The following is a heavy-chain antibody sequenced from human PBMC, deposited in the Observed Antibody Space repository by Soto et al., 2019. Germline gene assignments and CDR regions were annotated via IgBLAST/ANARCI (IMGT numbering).Heavy chain of an antibody. J-gene: IGHJ4*02. V-gene: IGHV4-39*01. CDR2: IYYSGST. D-gene: IGHD4-17*01. CDR1: GGSISSSSYY. Sequence: QLQLQESGPGLVKPSETLSLTCTVSGGSISSSSYYWGWIRQPPGKGLEWIGSIYYSGSTYYNPSLKSRVTISVDTSKNQFSLKLSSVTAADTAVYYCARQDYGDSPFDYWGQGTLVTVSS. CDR3: ARQDYGDSPFDY.